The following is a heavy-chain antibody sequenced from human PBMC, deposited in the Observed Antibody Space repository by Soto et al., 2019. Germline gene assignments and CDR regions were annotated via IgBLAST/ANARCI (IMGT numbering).Heavy chain of an antibody. CDR1: GLTFSGSA. CDR3: IKSVRDTFLDY. D-gene: IGHD2-2*02. CDR2: IRNKANNYAT. Sequence: EVHLVESGGGLVQPGGSLKLSCVASGLTFSGSAMHWVRQASGKGLEWVGRIRNKANNYATAFGASVKGRFTISRDDSKNTAYLQMNSMKIEDTAIYYCIKSVRDTFLDYWGHGSLVTVSS. J-gene: IGHJ4*01. V-gene: IGHV3-73*02.